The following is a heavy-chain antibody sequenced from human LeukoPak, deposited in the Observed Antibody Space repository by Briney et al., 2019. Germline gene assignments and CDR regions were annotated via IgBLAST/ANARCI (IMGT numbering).Heavy chain of an antibody. CDR3: ARRKVRGVITSPFDY. D-gene: IGHD3-10*01. CDR2: SYYSGST. Sequence: SETLSLTCTVSGGSINSRPYSWGWIRQPPGKGLEWLGSSYYSGSTYYKPSLKSRVTISVDTSKNQFSLKLSSVTAADTAVYYCARRKVRGVITSPFDYWGQGTLVTVSS. CDR1: GGSINSRPYS. V-gene: IGHV4-39*01. J-gene: IGHJ4*02.